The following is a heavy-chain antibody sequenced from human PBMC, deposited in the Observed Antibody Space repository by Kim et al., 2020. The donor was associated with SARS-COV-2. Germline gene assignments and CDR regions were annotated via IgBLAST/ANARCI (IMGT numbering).Heavy chain of an antibody. CDR1: GGSFSGYY. V-gene: IGHV4-34*01. J-gene: IGHJ5*02. CDR2: INHSGST. Sequence: SETLSLTCAVYGGSFSGYYWSWIRQPPGKGLEWIGEINHSGSTNYNPSLKSRVTISVDTSKNQFSLKLSSVTAADTAVYYCARGFSEWQLVLRWFDPWG. D-gene: IGHD2-15*01. CDR3: ARGFSEWQLVLRWFDP.